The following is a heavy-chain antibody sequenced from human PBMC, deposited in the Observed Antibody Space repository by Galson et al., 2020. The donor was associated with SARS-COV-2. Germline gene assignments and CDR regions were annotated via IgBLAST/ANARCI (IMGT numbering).Heavy chain of an antibody. J-gene: IGHJ6*02. D-gene: IGHD2-15*01. CDR3: ARVGGMATTPANYYYYGLDV. Sequence: GESLKISCAASGFPFSSYSMNWVRQAPGKGLEWVSSISAGSSYIYYADSVKGRFTISRDNAKNSLYLQMNSLRAEDTAVYYCARVGGMATTPANYYYYGLDVWAKGPRSPSP. CDR2: ISAGSSYI. CDR1: GFPFSSYS. V-gene: IGHV3-21*01.